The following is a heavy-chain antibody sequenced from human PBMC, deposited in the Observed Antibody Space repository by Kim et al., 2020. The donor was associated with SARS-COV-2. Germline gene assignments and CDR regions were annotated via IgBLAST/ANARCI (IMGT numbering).Heavy chain of an antibody. CDR1: GYSFPSYW. CDR2: IYPGDSDP. CDR3: ARGYDHFDY. D-gene: IGHD6-13*01. J-gene: IGHJ4*02. V-gene: IGHV5-51*01. Sequence: GESLKISCKGSGYSFPSYWIGWVRQVPGKGLEWMAIIYPGDSDPRYSLSFQGQVTISADNSISTAYLQWCSLKASDTAMYYCARGYDHFDYWAQGTLVTVSS.